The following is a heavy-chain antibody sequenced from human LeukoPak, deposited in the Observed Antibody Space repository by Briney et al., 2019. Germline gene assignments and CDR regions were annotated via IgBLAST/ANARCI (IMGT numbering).Heavy chain of an antibody. D-gene: IGHD5-24*01. CDR1: GGSCSGCY. CDR3: ARGSRDGYNHFDY. J-gene: IGHJ4*02. V-gene: IGHV4-34*01. Sequence: SETLSLTCAVYGGSCSGCYWSWIRQPPGKGLEWIGEINHSGSTNYNPSLKSRVTISVDTSKNQFSLKLSSVTAADTAVYYCARGSRDGYNHFDYWGQGTLVTVSS. CDR2: INHSGST.